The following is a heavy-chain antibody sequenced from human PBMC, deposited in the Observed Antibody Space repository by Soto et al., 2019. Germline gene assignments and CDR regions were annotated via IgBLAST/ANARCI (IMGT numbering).Heavy chain of an antibody. CDR1: GFTFSSYG. D-gene: IGHD6-19*01. CDR3: ARDGKGQWLGDLRRPGGYYGMDV. J-gene: IGHJ6*02. CDR2: IWYDGSNK. V-gene: IGHV3-33*01. Sequence: GGSLRLSCAASGFTFSSYGMHWVRQAPGKGLEWVAVIWYDGSNKYYADSVKGRFTISRDNSKNTLYLQMNSLRAEDTAVYYCARDGKGQWLGDLRRPGGYYGMDVWGQGTTVTVSS.